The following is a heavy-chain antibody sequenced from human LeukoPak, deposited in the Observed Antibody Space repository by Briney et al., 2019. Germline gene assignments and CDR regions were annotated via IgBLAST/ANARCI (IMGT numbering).Heavy chain of an antibody. D-gene: IGHD6-13*01. CDR3: ARQNSSSWYHYYYYYYGMDV. CDR1: GFSLSDYY. J-gene: IGHJ6*04. CDR2: ISSSSSYT. Sequence: GGSPRLFCAAFGFSLSDYYMSWIRQAPGKGLEWVSYISSSSSYTNYADSVKGRFTISRDNAKNSLYLQMNSLRAEDTAVYYCARQNSSSWYHYYYYYYGMDVWGKGTTVTVSS. V-gene: IGHV3-11*06.